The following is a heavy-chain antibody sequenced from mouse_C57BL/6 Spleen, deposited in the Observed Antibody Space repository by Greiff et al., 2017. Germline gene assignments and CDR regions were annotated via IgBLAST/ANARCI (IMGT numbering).Heavy chain of an antibody. CDR1: GFTFSSSP. CDR3: ARLEDYGSHWYFDV. D-gene: IGHD1-1*01. J-gene: IGHJ1*03. Sequence: EVKLVASGGGLVKPGGSLKLSCAASGFTFSSSPMSWVRQTPEKRLEWVATISGGGGNTHYPDSVKGPFTTSRANAKNTLYLQMGSLRSEDTALYYCARLEDYGSHWYFDVWGTGRTVAVSS. CDR2: ISGGGGNT. V-gene: IGHV5-9*01.